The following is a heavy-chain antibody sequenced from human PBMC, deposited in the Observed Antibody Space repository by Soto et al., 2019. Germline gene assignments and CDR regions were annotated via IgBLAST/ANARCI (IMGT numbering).Heavy chain of an antibody. CDR1: GYTFTSYG. CDR3: ARGHVLRFLEWLYDGMDV. Sequence: ASVKVSCKASGYTFTSYGISWVRQAPGQGLEWMGWISAYNGNTNYAQKLQGRVTMTTDTSTSTAYMELRSLRSDDTAVYYCARGHVLRFLEWLYDGMDVWGQETTVTVS. J-gene: IGHJ6*02. D-gene: IGHD3-3*01. CDR2: ISAYNGNT. V-gene: IGHV1-18*04.